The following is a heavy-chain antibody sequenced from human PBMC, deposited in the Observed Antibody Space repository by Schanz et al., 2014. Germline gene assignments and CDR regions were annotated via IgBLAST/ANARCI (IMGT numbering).Heavy chain of an antibody. CDR1: GFSFGTYA. V-gene: IGHV3-23*01. Sequence: EVHLLESGGGLVQPGGSLRLSCAASGFSFGTYAMSWVRQAPGKGLEWVSALSEGGGGTHYADSVRGRFTISSDSSKTTLYLQMSSLRADDTAVYYCAKAADWPVTRFDPWGQGTLXTVSS. CDR3: AKAADWPVTRFDP. CDR2: LSEGGGGT. D-gene: IGHD3-9*01. J-gene: IGHJ5*02.